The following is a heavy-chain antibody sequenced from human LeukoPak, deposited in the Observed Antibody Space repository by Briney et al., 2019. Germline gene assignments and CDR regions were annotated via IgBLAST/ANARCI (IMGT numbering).Heavy chain of an antibody. CDR2: INYSGST. CDR3: ARRASFNSATEYYDY. J-gene: IGHJ4*02. D-gene: IGHD4-23*01. Sequence: ASETLSLTCTVSGGSISSSSYYWGWIRQPPGKGLEWIGSINYSGSTYYNPSLKSRVTISLNTSKNHFSLKLSSVTAADTAVYYCARRASFNSATEYYDYWGQGTLVTVSS. V-gene: IGHV4-39*02. CDR1: GGSISSSSYY.